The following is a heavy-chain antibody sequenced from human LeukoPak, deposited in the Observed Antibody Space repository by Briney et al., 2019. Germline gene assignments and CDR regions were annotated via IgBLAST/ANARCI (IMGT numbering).Heavy chain of an antibody. J-gene: IGHJ4*02. D-gene: IGHD3-9*01. CDR2: ISAYNGNT. CDR3: AVNYDILTGYFDY. Sequence: APVKVSCKASGYTFTSYGISWVRQGPGQGLECMGWISAYNGNTNYAQKLQGRVTMTTDTSTSTAYMELRSLRSDDTAVYYCAVNYDILTGYFDYWGQGTLVTVSS. V-gene: IGHV1-18*01. CDR1: GYTFTSYG.